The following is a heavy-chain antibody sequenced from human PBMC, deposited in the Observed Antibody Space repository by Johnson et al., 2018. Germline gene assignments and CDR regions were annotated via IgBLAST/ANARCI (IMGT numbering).Heavy chain of an antibody. CDR3: AKHGDSAWDTPKNDAFDI. J-gene: IGHJ3*02. CDR1: GFTFRSYA. V-gene: IGHV3-23*04. Sequence: VQLVESGGGLVQPGGSLRLSCAASGFTFRSYAMSWVRQAPGKGLEWVSSISGSGGGTYYADSVKGRFTISRNNSKNTLYLQMNRLRTGDTAVYYCAKHGDSAWDTPKNDAFDIWGQGTMVTVSS. D-gene: IGHD4-17*01. CDR2: ISGSGGGT.